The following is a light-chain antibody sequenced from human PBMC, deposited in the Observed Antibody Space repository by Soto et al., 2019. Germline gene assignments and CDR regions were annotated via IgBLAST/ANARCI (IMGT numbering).Light chain of an antibody. Sequence: EVVLTQSPGTLSLSPGERATLSCRASQTVTSNYLAWYQQKPGQAPRLLIYGASSRATDIPHRFSGSGSGTDFTLTFSRLEPEDFALYYCQQYLSLPVTFGQGTK. CDR1: QTVTSNY. CDR2: GAS. V-gene: IGKV3-20*01. CDR3: QQYLSLPVT. J-gene: IGKJ2*01.